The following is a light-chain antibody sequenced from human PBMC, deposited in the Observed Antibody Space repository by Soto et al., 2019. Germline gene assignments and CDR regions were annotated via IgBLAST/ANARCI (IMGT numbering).Light chain of an antibody. Sequence: VLTQPRSVSGGPGQRVTISCTGSSSKIGAGYDVHWYQQLPGTAPKLLIYGNSNRPSGVPDRFSGSKSGTSASLAITGLQAEDEADYYCQSYDSSLSAYYVFGTGTKVTVL. CDR2: GNS. J-gene: IGLJ1*01. CDR1: SSKIGAGYD. V-gene: IGLV1-40*01. CDR3: QSYDSSLSAYYV.